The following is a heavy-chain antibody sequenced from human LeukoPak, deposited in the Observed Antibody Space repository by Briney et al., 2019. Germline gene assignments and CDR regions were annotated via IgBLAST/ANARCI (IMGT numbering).Heavy chain of an antibody. D-gene: IGHD3-16*01. CDR1: GDSINNNNYY. CDR2: IYYNGRT. CDR3: ARMGRNWGSPSNWFDP. V-gene: IGHV4-39*01. J-gene: IGHJ5*02. Sequence: SETLSLTCTVSGDSINNNNYYWGWIRQPPGKGLEWIGNIYYNGRTYYSPSLKSRGTISVDTSKNQFSLKLSSVTAADTAVYYCARMGRNWGSPSNWFDPWGQGTLVTVSS.